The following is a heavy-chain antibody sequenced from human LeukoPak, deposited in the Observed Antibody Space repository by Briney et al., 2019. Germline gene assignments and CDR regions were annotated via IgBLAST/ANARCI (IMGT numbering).Heavy chain of an antibody. V-gene: IGHV4-39*01. D-gene: IGHD3-3*01. CDR2: IYYSGST. Sequence: PSETLSLTCTVSGGSISSSNYYWGWIRQPPGKGLEWIGSIYYSGSTYYNPSLKSRVTISVDTSKNQFSLKLSSVTAADTAVYYCARRITIFGVVQEDWGQGTLVTVSS. J-gene: IGHJ1*01. CDR1: GGSISSSNYY. CDR3: ARRITIFGVVQED.